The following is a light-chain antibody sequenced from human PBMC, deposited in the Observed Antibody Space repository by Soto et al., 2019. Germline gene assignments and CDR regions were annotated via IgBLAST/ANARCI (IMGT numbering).Light chain of an antibody. V-gene: IGLV2-14*01. CDR2: EVS. CDR1: SSDVGGYNY. J-gene: IGLJ1*01. Sequence: QSALTQPASVSGSPGQSITISCTGTSSDVGGYNYVSWYQQHPGKAPKLMIYEVSNRPSGVSNRFSGSKSGNTASLTISGLQAEDEADDDCSSYTSNSTLYVFGTGTTVTVL. CDR3: SSYTSNSTLYV.